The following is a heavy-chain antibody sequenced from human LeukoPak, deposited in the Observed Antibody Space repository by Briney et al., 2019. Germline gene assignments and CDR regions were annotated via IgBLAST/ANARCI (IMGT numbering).Heavy chain of an antibody. J-gene: IGHJ6*02. CDR1: GYTFTGYY. CDR2: INPNSGGT. CDR3: ARGDSSSYYYYYYYGMDV. Sequence: GASVKVSCKASGYTFTGYYMHWVRQAPGQGLEWMGWINPNSGGTNYAQKFQGWVTMTRDTSISTAYMELSRLRSDDTAVYYCARGDSSSYYYYYYYGMDVWGQGTTVTVSS. D-gene: IGHD6-13*01. V-gene: IGHV1-2*04.